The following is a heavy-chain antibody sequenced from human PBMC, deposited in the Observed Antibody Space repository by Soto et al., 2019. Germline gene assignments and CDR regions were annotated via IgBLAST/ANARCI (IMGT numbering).Heavy chain of an antibody. CDR3: ARAVAGFGYYYYGMDV. J-gene: IGHJ6*02. V-gene: IGHV1-18*01. CDR1: GYTFTSYG. Sequence: ASVKVSCKASGYTFTSYGISWVRQAPGQGLEWMGWISAYNGNTNYAQKLQGRVTMTTDTSTSTAYMELRSLRSDDTAVYYCARAVAGFGYYYYGMDVWGQGTTVTVYS. CDR2: ISAYNGNT. D-gene: IGHD6-19*01.